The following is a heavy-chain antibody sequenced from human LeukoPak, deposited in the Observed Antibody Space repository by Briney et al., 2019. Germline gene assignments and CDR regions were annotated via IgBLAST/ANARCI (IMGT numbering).Heavy chain of an antibody. D-gene: IGHD6-13*01. CDR2: MNPNSGNT. CDR1: GYTFTSYD. CDR3: ARAGVLMGSSWYVY. Sequence: ASVKVSCKASGYTFTSYDINWVRQATGQGLEWMGWMNPNSGNTGYAQKFQGRVTMTRNTSISTAYMELSSLRSEDTAVYYCARAGVLMGSSWYVYWGQGTLVTVSS. J-gene: IGHJ4*02. V-gene: IGHV1-8*01.